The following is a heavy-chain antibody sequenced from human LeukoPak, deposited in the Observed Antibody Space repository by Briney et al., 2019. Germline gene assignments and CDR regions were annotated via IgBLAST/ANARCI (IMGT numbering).Heavy chain of an antibody. CDR2: INRSGST. Sequence: SETLSLTCAVYGGSFSGYYWSWIRQPPGKGLEWIGEINRSGSTNYNPSLKSRVTISVDTSKNQFSLKLSSVTAADTAVYYCARGLGGNCSSTSCRTYYMDVWGKGTTVTVSS. CDR1: GGSFSGYY. CDR3: ARGLGGNCSSTSCRTYYMDV. D-gene: IGHD2-2*01. V-gene: IGHV4-34*01. J-gene: IGHJ6*03.